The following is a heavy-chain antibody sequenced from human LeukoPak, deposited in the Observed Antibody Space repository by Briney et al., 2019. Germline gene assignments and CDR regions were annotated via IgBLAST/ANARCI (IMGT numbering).Heavy chain of an antibody. Sequence: ASVKVSCKASGYTYTSYVISGVRQAPGQGLEWMGWISAYNGNTNYAQKLQGRVTMTTDTSTNTAYMELRSLRTDDTAVYYCARGGSSWSQVAYWGQGTLVPVSS. CDR1: GYTYTSYV. V-gene: IGHV1-18*01. J-gene: IGHJ4*02. CDR2: ISAYNGNT. CDR3: ARGGSSWSQVAY. D-gene: IGHD6-13*01.